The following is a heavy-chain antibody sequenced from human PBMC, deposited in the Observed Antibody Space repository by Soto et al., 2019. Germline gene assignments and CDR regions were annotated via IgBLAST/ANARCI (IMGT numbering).Heavy chain of an antibody. D-gene: IGHD3-22*01. J-gene: IGHJ4*02. Sequence: PSETLSLTCSVSDASITKAFWNWIRQSPEKGLEWTAYIHYSGVTDYHPSFKSRSTISLGASRAQFFLNLRSVTAADTAVYYCAKSDMDDGRGYPNYWGQGTLVTVSS. V-gene: IGHV4-59*03. CDR2: IHYSGVT. CDR3: AKSDMDDGRGYPNY. CDR1: DASITKAF.